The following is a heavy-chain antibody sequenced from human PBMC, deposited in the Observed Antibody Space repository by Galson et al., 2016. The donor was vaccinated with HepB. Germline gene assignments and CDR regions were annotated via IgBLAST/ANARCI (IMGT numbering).Heavy chain of an antibody. V-gene: IGHV3-23*01. CDR3: GKHGGFDY. J-gene: IGHJ4*02. D-gene: IGHD3-16*01. CDR1: GFSFSNSG. Sequence: SLRLSCAASGFSFSNSGMSWVRQAPGRGLEWVSGINRSGDATHYADFGKGRFTISRDNSKNTLYLYMNNLTAGDTAIYYCGKHGGFDYWGQGALVTVSS. CDR2: INRSGDAT.